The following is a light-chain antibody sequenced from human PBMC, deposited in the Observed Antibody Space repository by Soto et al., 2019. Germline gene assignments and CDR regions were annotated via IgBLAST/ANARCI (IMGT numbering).Light chain of an antibody. CDR1: QSVDSRF. Sequence: EIVLTQSPGTLSLSPGERATLSCRASQSVDSRFLAWYQQKPGQAPRLLMYGASTRATGFPDRFSGSGSGTDFTLSIRRLEHEDFAVYYCQQYDTSRTFGQGTKVEMK. CDR3: QQYDTSRT. V-gene: IGKV3-20*01. J-gene: IGKJ1*01. CDR2: GAS.